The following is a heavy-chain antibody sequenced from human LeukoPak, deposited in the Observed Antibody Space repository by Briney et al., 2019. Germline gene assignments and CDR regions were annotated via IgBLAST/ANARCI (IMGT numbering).Heavy chain of an antibody. CDR3: ARDVTSGWFDP. CDR2: IYYSGST. J-gene: IGHJ5*02. V-gene: IGHV4-59*11. CDR1: GGSISSHY. D-gene: IGHD3-10*01. Sequence: SETLSLTCTVSGGSISSHYWSWIRQPPGKGLEWIGYIYYSGSTNYNPSLKSRVTISVDTSKNQYSLKLSSVTAADTAVYYCARDVTSGWFDPWGQGTPVTVSS.